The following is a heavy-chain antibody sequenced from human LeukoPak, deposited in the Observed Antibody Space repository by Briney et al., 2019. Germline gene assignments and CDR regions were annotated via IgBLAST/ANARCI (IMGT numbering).Heavy chain of an antibody. J-gene: IGHJ4*02. CDR3: ARNDRTAYYYGSGSFPTALDY. CDR1: GFTFSSYA. CDR2: ISSNGGST. V-gene: IGHV3-64*01. D-gene: IGHD3-10*01. Sequence: GGSLRLSCAASGFTFSSYAMHWVRQAPGKGLEYVSAISSNGGSTYYANSVKGRFTISRDNSKNTLYLQMGGLRAEDMAVYYCARNDRTAYYYGSGSFPTALDYWGQGTLVTVSS.